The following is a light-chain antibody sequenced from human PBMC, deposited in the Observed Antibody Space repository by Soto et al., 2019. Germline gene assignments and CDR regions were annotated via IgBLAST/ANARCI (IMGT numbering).Light chain of an antibody. Sequence: DIQMTQSPSSLSASVGDRVTITCRASQSISSYLKWYQQKPGKATKLLIYAASRVQSGVPTRFSGSGSGTHITLIISSVQAEDSATYYLQQRYSTSLTFGQGTKLEIK. V-gene: IGKV1-39*01. CDR2: AAS. CDR3: QQRYSTSLT. CDR1: QSISSY. J-gene: IGKJ2*01.